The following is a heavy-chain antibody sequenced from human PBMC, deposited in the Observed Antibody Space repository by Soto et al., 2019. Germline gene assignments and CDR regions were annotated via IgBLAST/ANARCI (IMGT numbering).Heavy chain of an antibody. CDR2: IYYSGST. Sequence: SETLSLTCTVSGGSISSGVYYWSWIRQHPGKGLEWIGYIYYSGSTYYNPSLKSRVTISVDMSKNQFSLKLSSVTAADTAVYYCARVLVGATNNWFDPWGQGTLVTVSS. CDR1: GGSISSGVYY. D-gene: IGHD1-26*01. CDR3: ARVLVGATNNWFDP. J-gene: IGHJ5*02. V-gene: IGHV4-31*03.